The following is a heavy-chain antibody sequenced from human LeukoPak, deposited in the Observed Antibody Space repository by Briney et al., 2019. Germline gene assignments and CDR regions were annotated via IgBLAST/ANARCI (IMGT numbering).Heavy chain of an antibody. CDR2: INPSGGST. Sequence: GASVKASCKASGYTFTGYYSHWVRHAPGQGLEWMGIINPSGGSTSYAQKFQGRVTMTRDTSTSTVYMELSSLRSEDTAVYYCARGEGVATIKLDYWGQGTLVTVSS. D-gene: IGHD5-12*01. CDR3: ARGEGVATIKLDY. J-gene: IGHJ4*02. CDR1: GYTFTGYY. V-gene: IGHV1-46*01.